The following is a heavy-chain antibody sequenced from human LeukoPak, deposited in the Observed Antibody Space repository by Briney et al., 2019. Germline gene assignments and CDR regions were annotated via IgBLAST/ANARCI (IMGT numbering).Heavy chain of an antibody. V-gene: IGHV4-34*01. CDR3: ARTYSSSWADAFDI. CDR2: INHSGST. D-gene: IGHD6-13*01. CDR1: GGSFSGYY. J-gene: IGHJ3*02. Sequence: SETLSHTCAVYGGSFSGYYWSWIRQPPGKGLEWIGEINHSGSTNYNPSLKSRVTISVDTSKNQFSLKLSSVTAADTAVYYCARTYSSSWADAFDIWGQGTMVTVSS.